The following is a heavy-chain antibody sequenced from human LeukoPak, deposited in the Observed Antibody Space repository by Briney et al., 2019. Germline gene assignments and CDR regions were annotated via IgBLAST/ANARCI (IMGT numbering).Heavy chain of an antibody. Sequence: ASVKVSCKASGGTFSSYAISWVRQAPGQGLEWMGGIIPIFGTANYAQKFQGRVTITADESTSTAYMELGSLRSEDTAVYYCARDSIAAPIMGFDYWGQGTLVTVSS. CDR2: IIPIFGTA. CDR3: ARDSIAAPIMGFDY. V-gene: IGHV1-69*13. D-gene: IGHD6-6*01. CDR1: GGTFSSYA. J-gene: IGHJ4*02.